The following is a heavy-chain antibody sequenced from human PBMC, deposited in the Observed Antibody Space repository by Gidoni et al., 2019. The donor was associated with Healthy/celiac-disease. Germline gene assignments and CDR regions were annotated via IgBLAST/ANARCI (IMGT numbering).Heavy chain of an antibody. D-gene: IGHD2-2*01. CDR1: GYTFTSYD. CDR3: ARGPRDCSSTSCLNNWFDP. Sequence: QVQLVQSGAEVNTPGSSVKVSCKASGYTFTSYDIHCVRKATGQGLEWMGWMKHKSGNTGYAQKLQGRGTMTRNTSISTAYMELSSLRSEDTAVYYCARGPRDCSSTSCLNNWFDPWGQGTLVTVSS. J-gene: IGHJ5*02. V-gene: IGHV1-8*01. CDR2: MKHKSGNT.